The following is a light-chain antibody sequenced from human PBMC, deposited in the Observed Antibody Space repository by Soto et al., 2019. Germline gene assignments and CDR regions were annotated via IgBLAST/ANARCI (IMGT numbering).Light chain of an antibody. CDR3: SSYTSSSLHV. CDR2: DVS. CDR1: SSDVGGYNY. J-gene: IGLJ1*01. V-gene: IGLV2-14*01. Sequence: ALTQPASVSGSPGQSITISCTGTSSDVGGYNYVSWYQQHPGKAPKLMIYDVSNRPSGVSNRFSGSKSGNTASLTISGLQAEDEADYYRSSYTSSSLHVFGNGTKVTVL.